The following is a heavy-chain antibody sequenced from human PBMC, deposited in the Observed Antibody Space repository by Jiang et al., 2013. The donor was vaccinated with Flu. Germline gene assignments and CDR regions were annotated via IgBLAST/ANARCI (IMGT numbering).Heavy chain of an antibody. V-gene: IGHV3-74*01. Sequence: GLVWVSRINSDGSSTSYADSVKGRFTISRDNAKNTLYLQMNSLRAEDTAVYYCARAPDHSGMDVWGQGTTVTVSS. CDR3: ARAPDHSGMDV. CDR2: INSDGSST. J-gene: IGHJ6*02.